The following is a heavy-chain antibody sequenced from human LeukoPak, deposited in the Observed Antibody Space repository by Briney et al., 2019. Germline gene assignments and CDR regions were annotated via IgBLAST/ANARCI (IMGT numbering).Heavy chain of an antibody. J-gene: IGHJ3*02. CDR3: ARTDALDAFDI. D-gene: IGHD1-14*01. V-gene: IGHV3-9*01. Sequence: GGSLRLSCAASGFTFDDYAMHWVRQAPGKGLEWVSGISWNSGSIGYADSVKGRFTISRDNAKNSLYLQMNSLRAEDTAVYYCARTDALDAFDIWGQGTMVTVSS. CDR1: GFTFDDYA. CDR2: ISWNSGSI.